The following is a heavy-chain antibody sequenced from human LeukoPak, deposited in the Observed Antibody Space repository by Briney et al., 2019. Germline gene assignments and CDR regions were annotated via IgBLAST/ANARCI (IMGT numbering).Heavy chain of an antibody. V-gene: IGHV1-8*03. CDR3: ARARANSDFDY. D-gene: IGHD1-26*01. J-gene: IGHJ4*02. CDR2: MNPNSGNT. CDR1: GGTFSSYT. Sequence: GSSVKVSCKASGGTFSSYTISWVRQAPGQGLEWMGWMNPNSGNTGYAQKFQGRVTITRNTSISTAYMELCSLRSEDTAVYYCARARANSDFDYWGQGTLVTVSS.